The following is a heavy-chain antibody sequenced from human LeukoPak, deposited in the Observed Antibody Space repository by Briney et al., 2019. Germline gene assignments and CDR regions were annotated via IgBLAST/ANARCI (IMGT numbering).Heavy chain of an antibody. CDR1: GFTFSRYS. CDR3: AKGGVLRYFDWLFKNFDY. CDR2: ISSSTTTI. D-gene: IGHD3-9*01. Sequence: GGSLRLSCAASGFTFSRYSMNWVRQAPGKGLEWLSYISSSTTTIYYADSVKGRFTISRDNSKNTLYLQMNSLRAEDTAVYYCAKGGVLRYFDWLFKNFDYWGQGTLVTVSS. J-gene: IGHJ4*02. V-gene: IGHV3-48*01.